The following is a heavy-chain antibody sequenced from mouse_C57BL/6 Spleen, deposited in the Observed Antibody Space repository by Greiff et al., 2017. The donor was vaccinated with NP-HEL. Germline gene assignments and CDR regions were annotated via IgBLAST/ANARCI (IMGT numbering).Heavy chain of an antibody. V-gene: IGHV1-59*01. CDR1: GYTFTSYW. J-gene: IGHJ3*01. CDR3: ARGGNYGGAWFAY. Sequence: QVQLQQPGAELVRPGTSVKLSCKASGYTFTSYWMHWVKQRPGQGLEWIGVIDPSDSYTNYNQKFKGKATLTVDTSSSTAYMQLSSLTSEDSAVYYCARGGNYGGAWFAYWGQGTLVTVSA. D-gene: IGHD2-1*01. CDR2: IDPSDSYT.